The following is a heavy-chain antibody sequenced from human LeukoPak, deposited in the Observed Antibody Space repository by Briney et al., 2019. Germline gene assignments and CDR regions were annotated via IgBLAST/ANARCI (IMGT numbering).Heavy chain of an antibody. J-gene: IGHJ5*02. D-gene: IGHD6-19*01. Sequence: PSETLSLTCTVSGGSISSGSYYWSWIRQPAGKGLEWIGRIYTSGSTNYNPSLKSRVTISVDTSKNQFSLKLSSVTAADTAVYYCARGPLIAVAGTAPILKYNWFDPWGQGTLVTVSS. CDR3: ARGPLIAVAGTAPILKYNWFDP. V-gene: IGHV4-61*02. CDR1: GGSISSGSYY. CDR2: IYTSGST.